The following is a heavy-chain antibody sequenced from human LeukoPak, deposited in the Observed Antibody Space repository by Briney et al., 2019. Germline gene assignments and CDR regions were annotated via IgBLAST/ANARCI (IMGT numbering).Heavy chain of an antibody. J-gene: IGHJ5*02. Sequence: PSETLSLTCTVSGDSISRYYWSWIRQPPGKGLEWIGYIYSSGITNYNPSLKSRVTLSIDTSNNQFSLKLNSVTAADTAVYYCARDGGGSSWYKWFDPWGQGTLVTVSS. V-gene: IGHV4-59*01. CDR2: IYSSGIT. CDR3: ARDGGGSSWYKWFDP. D-gene: IGHD6-13*01. CDR1: GDSISRYY.